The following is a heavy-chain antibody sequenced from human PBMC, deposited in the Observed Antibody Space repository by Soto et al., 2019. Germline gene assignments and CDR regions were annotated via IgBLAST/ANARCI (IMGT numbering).Heavy chain of an antibody. J-gene: IGHJ6*02. CDR1: GFTVSSNY. Sequence: EVQLVETGGGLIQPGGSLRLSCAASGFTVSSNYMSWVRQAPGKGLEWVSVIYSGGSTYYADSVKGRFTISRDNSKNTLYLQRNSLRAEDTAVYYCARDSRDYCGMDVWGQGTTVTVSS. V-gene: IGHV3-53*02. CDR2: IYSGGST. CDR3: ARDSRDYCGMDV.